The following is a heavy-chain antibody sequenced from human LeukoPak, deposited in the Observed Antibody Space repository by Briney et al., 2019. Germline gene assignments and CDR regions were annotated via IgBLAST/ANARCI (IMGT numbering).Heavy chain of an antibody. CDR2: IVVGSGNT. CDR3: AAEDGYCSSTSCGWFDP. Sequence: ASVKVSCKASGFTFTSSAVQWVRQARGQRLEWIGWIVVGSGNTNYAQKFQERVTIARDMSTSTAYMELSSLRSEDTAVYYCAAEDGYCSSTSCGWFDPWGQGTLVTVSS. J-gene: IGHJ5*02. D-gene: IGHD2-2*01. CDR1: GFTFTSSA. V-gene: IGHV1-58*01.